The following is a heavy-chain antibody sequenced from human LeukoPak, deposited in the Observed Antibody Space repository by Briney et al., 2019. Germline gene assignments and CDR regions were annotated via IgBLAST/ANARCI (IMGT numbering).Heavy chain of an antibody. CDR2: IGTVGET. V-gene: IGHV3-13*01. Sequence: PGGSLRLSCAASGFTFSNYDMHWVRQATGKGLEWVSVIGTVGETYYPGSVKGRFTISRENAKNSLYLQMNSLRAGDTAVYYCAASITLNFGYWGQGTLVTVSS. CDR1: GFTFSNYD. D-gene: IGHD2/OR15-2a*01. CDR3: AASITLNFGY. J-gene: IGHJ4*02.